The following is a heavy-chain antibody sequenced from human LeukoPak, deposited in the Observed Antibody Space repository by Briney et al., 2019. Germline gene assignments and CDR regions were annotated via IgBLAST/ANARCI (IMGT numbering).Heavy chain of an antibody. D-gene: IGHD5-12*01. CDR2: ISWNSGSI. CDR3: AKAYYGYSGYDQSYYFDY. J-gene: IGHJ4*02. V-gene: IGHV3-9*01. Sequence: GGSLRLSCAASGFTFDDYAMHWVRQAPGKGLEWVSGISWNSGSIGYADSVKGRFTISRDNAKNSLYLQMNSLRAEDTALYYCAKAYYGYSGYDQSYYFDYWGQGTLVTVSS. CDR1: GFTFDDYA.